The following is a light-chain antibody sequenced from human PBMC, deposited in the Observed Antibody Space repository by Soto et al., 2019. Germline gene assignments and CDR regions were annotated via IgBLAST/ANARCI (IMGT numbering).Light chain of an antibody. CDR2: YDD. V-gene: IGLV1-36*01. J-gene: IGLJ2*01. CDR1: NSNIGNNA. Sequence: QSVLTQPPSVSGAPRQRVTISCSGSNSNIGNNAVNWYQQLPGKAPKLLIYYDDLLPSGVSDRFSGSKSGTSASLAISGLQSEDEAGYYCAAWDDSLNGPVFGGGTEVTVL. CDR3: AAWDDSLNGPV.